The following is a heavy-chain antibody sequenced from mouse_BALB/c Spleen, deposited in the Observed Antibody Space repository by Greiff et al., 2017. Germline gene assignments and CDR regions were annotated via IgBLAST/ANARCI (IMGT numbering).Heavy chain of an antibody. CDR2: IWGDGST. CDR1: GFSLTGYG. CDR3: ARELGRSDYAMDY. J-gene: IGHJ4*01. Sequence: QVQLKESGPGLVAPSQSLSITCTVSGFSLTGYGVNWVRQPPGKGLEWLGMIWGDGSTDYNSALKSRLSISKDNSKSQVFLKMNSLQTDDTARYYCARELGRSDYAMDYWGQGTSVTVSS. V-gene: IGHV2-6-7*01. D-gene: IGHD4-1*01.